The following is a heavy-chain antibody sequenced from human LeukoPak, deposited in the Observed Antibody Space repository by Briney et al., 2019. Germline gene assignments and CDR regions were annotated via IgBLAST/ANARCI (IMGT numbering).Heavy chain of an antibody. D-gene: IGHD1-26*01. J-gene: IGHJ6*02. Sequence: ASVKVSCKASGGTFNNYPISWVRQAPGQGLEWMGWISAYNGNTNYAQKLQGRVTMTTDTSTSTAYMELRSLRSDDTAVYYCARDGKTVDYYYYGMDVWGQGTTVTVSS. CDR3: ARDGKTVDYYYYGMDV. CDR2: ISAYNGNT. CDR1: GGTFNNYP. V-gene: IGHV1-18*01.